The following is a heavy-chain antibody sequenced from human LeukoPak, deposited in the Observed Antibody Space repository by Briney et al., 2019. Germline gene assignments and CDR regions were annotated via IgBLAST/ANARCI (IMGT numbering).Heavy chain of an antibody. CDR2: KSVSGHT. CDR1: GASITTYS. V-gene: IGHV4-4*07. Sequence: PSETLSLTCIVSGASITTYSWNWIRQSAGKGLEWIGRKSVSGHTNYKSSLESRITMSVDTSKNQFSLRLNSVTTADTAVYYCVRVSRIDYGANPEGDVWGKGITVIVSS. CDR3: VRVSRIDYGANPEGDV. D-gene: IGHD4/OR15-4a*01. J-gene: IGHJ6*04.